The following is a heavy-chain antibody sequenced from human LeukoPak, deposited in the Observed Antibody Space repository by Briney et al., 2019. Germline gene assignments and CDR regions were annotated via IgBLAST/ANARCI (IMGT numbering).Heavy chain of an antibody. J-gene: IGHJ4*02. CDR2: IYLSGRT. V-gene: IGHV4-4*02. CDR1: GGSISSSNW. CDR3: ARGGVVVTAVRFGY. Sequence: SETLSLTCAVSGGSISSSNWWNWVRQPPGKGLEWIGEIYLSGRTTYSPSLKSRATISADKSKNQFSPRLSSVTAADTAVYYCARGGVVVTAVRFGYWGQGTLVTVAS. D-gene: IGHD2-21*02.